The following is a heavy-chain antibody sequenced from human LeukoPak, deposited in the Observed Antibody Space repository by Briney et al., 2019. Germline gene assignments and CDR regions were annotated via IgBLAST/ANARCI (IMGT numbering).Heavy chain of an antibody. J-gene: IGHJ3*01. Sequence: ASVKVSCKASGYTFTDYYMHWVRQAPGQGLEWMGWINPNSGGTNYAQKFQGRVTMTRDTSISTAYMELSRLRSEDTAIYYCARIRDGYNDAYDLWGQGTVVTVPS. CDR1: GYTFTDYY. D-gene: IGHD5-24*01. CDR3: ARIRDGYNDAYDL. V-gene: IGHV1-2*02. CDR2: INPNSGGT.